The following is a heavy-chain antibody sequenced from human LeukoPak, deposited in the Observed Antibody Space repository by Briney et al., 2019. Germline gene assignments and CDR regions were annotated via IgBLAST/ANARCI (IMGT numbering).Heavy chain of an antibody. CDR1: GGSISPYY. D-gene: IGHD6-19*01. J-gene: IGHJ4*02. CDR3: ARHAVYAGSGWAFDY. CDR2: IFHTGSGST. Sequence: PSETLSLTCTVSGGSISPYYWSWIRQPPGKGQEWIGYIFHTGSGSTSHNPSLKSRVTISVDTSKNQFSLNLNSVTAADTAVYYCARHAVYAGSGWAFDYWGQGTLVTVSS. V-gene: IGHV4-59*08.